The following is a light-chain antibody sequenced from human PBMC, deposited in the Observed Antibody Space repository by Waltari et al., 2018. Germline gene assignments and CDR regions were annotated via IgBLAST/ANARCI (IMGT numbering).Light chain of an antibody. Sequence: DIQMTQSPSTLSASVGDSVTITCRASQSIVTWLAWYQQKPGKAPNLLIYMASRLEVGVPSRFSASGSGTEFTLTISSLQPDDFATYYCQQYKSSSYTFGQGTKLEI. CDR3: QQYKSSSYT. J-gene: IGKJ2*01. CDR1: QSIVTW. V-gene: IGKV1-5*03. CDR2: MAS.